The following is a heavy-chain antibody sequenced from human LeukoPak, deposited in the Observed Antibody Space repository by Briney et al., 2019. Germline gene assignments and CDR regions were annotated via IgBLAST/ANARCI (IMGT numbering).Heavy chain of an antibody. CDR3: ARPRGCGSARCNNFDS. CDR1: GFTFRSYW. J-gene: IGHJ4*02. V-gene: IGHV3-7*01. D-gene: IGHD2-2*01. CDR2: IKQDGSET. Sequence: GGSLRLSCAASGFTFRSYWMTWVRQSPGKGLEWVANIKQDGSETYHVDSVKGRFTISRDNAKDSLYLQMNNLRAEDTAVYYCARPRGCGSARCNNFDSWGQGTLVTVSS.